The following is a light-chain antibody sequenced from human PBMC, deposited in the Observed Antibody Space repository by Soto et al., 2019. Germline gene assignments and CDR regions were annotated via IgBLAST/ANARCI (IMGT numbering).Light chain of an antibody. CDR1: QSISSW. CDR2: DAS. V-gene: IGKV1-5*01. CDR3: QQYNSHSYT. Sequence: DIQMTQSPSTLSASVGDRVTITCRASQSISSWLAWYQQKPGKAPKLLIYDASSLESGVPSRFSGSGSGTEFTLTISSLQPDDFATYYCQQYNSHSYTFGQGTKVDIK. J-gene: IGKJ2*01.